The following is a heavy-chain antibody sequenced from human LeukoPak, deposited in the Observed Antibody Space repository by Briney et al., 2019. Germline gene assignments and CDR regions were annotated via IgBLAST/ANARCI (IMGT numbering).Heavy chain of an antibody. CDR3: ARDAGYGGNSDY. CDR2: INKDASNK. J-gene: IGHJ4*02. V-gene: IGHV3-7*01. Sequence: GGSLRLSGAASGFTFNVIWRTWLPQAPGKGLEAGAYINKDASNKYYVDSVKGRFTVSRDNAKNSLYLQMHSLRAEDTAVYYCARDAGYGGNSDYWGQGTLVTVSS. D-gene: IGHD4-23*01. CDR1: GFTFNVIW.